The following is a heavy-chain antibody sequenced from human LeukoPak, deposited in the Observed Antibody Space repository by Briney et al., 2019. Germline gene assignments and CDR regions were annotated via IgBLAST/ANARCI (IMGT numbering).Heavy chain of an antibody. CDR1: GYSIGIGYY. CDR3: ARVSGYDWESFYDY. J-gene: IGHJ4*02. V-gene: IGHV4-61*01. Sequence: SETLSLTCTVSGYSIGIGYYWGWIRQPPGEGLEWIGYIYYSGSTNYNPSLKSRVTISVDTSKNQFSLKLSSVTAADTAMYYCARVSGYDWESFYDYWGQGSLVTVSS. CDR2: IYYSGST. D-gene: IGHD5-12*01.